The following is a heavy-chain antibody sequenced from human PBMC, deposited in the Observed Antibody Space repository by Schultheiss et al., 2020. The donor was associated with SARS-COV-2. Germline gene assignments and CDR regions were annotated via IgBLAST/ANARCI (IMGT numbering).Heavy chain of an antibody. CDR1: GGSFSGYY. D-gene: IGHD4-11*01. Sequence: SQTLSLTCAVYGGSFSGYYWSWIRQPPGKGLEWIGEINHSGSTNYNPSLKSRVTISVDTSKNQFSLKLSSVTAADTAVYYCARDGTVTWFDPWGQGTLVTVSS. CDR2: INHSGST. CDR3: ARDGTVTWFDP. J-gene: IGHJ5*02. V-gene: IGHV4-34*01.